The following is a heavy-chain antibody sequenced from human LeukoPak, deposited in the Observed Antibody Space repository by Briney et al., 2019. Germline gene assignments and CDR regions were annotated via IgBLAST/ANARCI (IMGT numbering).Heavy chain of an antibody. D-gene: IGHD3-22*01. V-gene: IGHV4-59*01. CDR1: GGSMSGYF. J-gene: IGHJ6*02. Sequence: PSETLSLTCTISGGSMSGYFWRWIRQPPGKGLEWIGQIYYSGTTKYNPTLKSRITLSVDTSRNQFSLDLRSVTAADTAIYYCAKGRNLYDIRAPMDFWGQGITVTVS. CDR3: AKGRNLYDIRAPMDF. CDR2: IYYSGTT.